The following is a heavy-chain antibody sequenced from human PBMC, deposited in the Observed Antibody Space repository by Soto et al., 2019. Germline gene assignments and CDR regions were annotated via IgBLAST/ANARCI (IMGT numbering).Heavy chain of an antibody. CDR1: GGTFSGYG. V-gene: IGHV1-69*01. Sequence: QVQLVQSGAEVKKPGSSVKVSCEASGGTFSGYGINWMRQAPGQGLEWLGGIIPTFGTTNYAPKFRGRATITADESTNTAYLDLSSLRSEDTAVYYCARSQNYSSGWYNCFDPWGQGTLVTVSS. D-gene: IGHD6-19*01. CDR3: ARSQNYSSGWYNCFDP. CDR2: IIPTFGTT. J-gene: IGHJ5*02.